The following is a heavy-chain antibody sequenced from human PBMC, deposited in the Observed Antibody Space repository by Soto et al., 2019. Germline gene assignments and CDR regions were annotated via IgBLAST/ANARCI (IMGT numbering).Heavy chain of an antibody. D-gene: IGHD2-21*01. CDR3: ARLRSLAMGEYHRYAFDI. V-gene: IGHV4-59*08. CDR2: IYYSGST. CDR1: GGSISSYY. Sequence: SETLSLTCTVSGGSISSYYWSWIRQPPGKGLEWIGYIYYSGSTNYNPSLKSRVTISVDTSKNQFSLKLSSVTAADTAVYYCARLRSLAMGEYHRYAFDIWGQGTMVTVSS. J-gene: IGHJ3*02.